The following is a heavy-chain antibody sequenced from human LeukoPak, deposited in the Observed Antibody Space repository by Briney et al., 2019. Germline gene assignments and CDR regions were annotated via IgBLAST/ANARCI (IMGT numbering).Heavy chain of an antibody. J-gene: IGHJ4*02. V-gene: IGHV3-23*01. CDR2: ISGSGGST. Sequence: QTGGSLRLSCAASGFTFSSYAMSWVRQAPGKGLEWVSAISGSGGSTYYADSVKGRFTISRDNSKNTLYLQMNSLRAEDTAVYYCARDIVVVTAAPPLLDYWGQGTLVTVSS. CDR3: ARDIVVVTAAPPLLDY. D-gene: IGHD2-2*01. CDR1: GFTFSSYA.